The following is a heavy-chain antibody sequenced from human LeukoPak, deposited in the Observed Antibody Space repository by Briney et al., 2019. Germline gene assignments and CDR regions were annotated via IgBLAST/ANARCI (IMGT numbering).Heavy chain of an antibody. V-gene: IGHV4-59*01. D-gene: IGHD2/OR15-2a*01. CDR1: GGPISSYY. J-gene: IGHJ4*02. CDR2: IYYSGST. CDR3: ARGQYPFDY. Sequence: SETLSLTCTVSGGPISSYYWSWIRQPPGKGLEWIGYIYYSGSTNYNPSLKSRVTISVDTSKNQFSLKLSSVTAADTAVYYCARGQYPFDYWGQGTLVTVSS.